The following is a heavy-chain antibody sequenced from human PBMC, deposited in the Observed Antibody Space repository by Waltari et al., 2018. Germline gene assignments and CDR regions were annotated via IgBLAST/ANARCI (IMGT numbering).Heavy chain of an antibody. CDR1: GFTFSSYG. Sequence: QVQLVESGGGVVQPGRSLRLSCAASGFTFSSYGMHWVRQAPGKGLVWVAVIWYDGSNKCYADAWKGRFTISRDNSKNTLYRQMNSLRDEDTAVYYCAREGFGVAVNYYYYYGMDVWGQGTTVTVSS. D-gene: IGHD3-3*01. CDR2: IWYDGSNK. J-gene: IGHJ6*02. CDR3: AREGFGVAVNYYYYYGMDV. V-gene: IGHV3-33*01.